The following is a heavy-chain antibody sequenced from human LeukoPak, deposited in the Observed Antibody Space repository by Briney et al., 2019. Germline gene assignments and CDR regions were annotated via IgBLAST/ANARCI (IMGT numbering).Heavy chain of an antibody. Sequence: SETLSLTCTVSGGSLSNYYWSWVRLPPGKGLEWIGYIYYSGSTNYNPSLKSRVTISVDTSKNQFSLQLSSVTAADTAVYYCARGHIVVVPAAQKAQSYYMDVWGKGTTVTVSS. CDR1: GGSLSNYY. D-gene: IGHD2-2*01. V-gene: IGHV4-59*08. CDR2: IYYSGST. CDR3: ARGHIVVVPAAQKAQSYYMDV. J-gene: IGHJ6*03.